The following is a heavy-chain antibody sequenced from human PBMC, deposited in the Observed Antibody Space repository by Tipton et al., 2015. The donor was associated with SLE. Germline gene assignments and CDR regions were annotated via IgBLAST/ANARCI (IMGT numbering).Heavy chain of an antibody. D-gene: IGHD2-15*01. CDR1: GGTFSSYA. V-gene: IGHV1-69*06. CDR3: ARDHCSGRGCSFKYYYGTDV. Sequence: QVQLVQSGAEVKKPGSSVKVSCKASGGTFSSYAISWVRQAPGQGLEWMGGIIPLLGGEHYAQKFQDRVTITADTSTSTAYMELSSLRSEDTAVYYCARDHCSGRGCSFKYYYGTDVWGQGTTVTVSS. CDR2: IIPLLGGE. J-gene: IGHJ6*02.